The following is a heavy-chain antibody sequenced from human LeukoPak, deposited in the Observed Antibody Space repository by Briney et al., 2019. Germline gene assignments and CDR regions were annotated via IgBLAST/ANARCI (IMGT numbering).Heavy chain of an antibody. J-gene: IGHJ4*02. CDR2: INSDGSST. CDR1: GFTFSSYW. V-gene: IGHV3-74*01. CDR3: ARGSGNYDFWSGYYYGTLDY. Sequence: GGSLRLSCAASGFTFSSYWMHWVRQAPGKGLVWVSRINSDGSSTSYVDSVKGRFTISRDNAKNTLYLQMSSLRAEDTAVYYCARGSGNYDFWSGYYYGTLDYWGQGTLVTVSS. D-gene: IGHD3-3*01.